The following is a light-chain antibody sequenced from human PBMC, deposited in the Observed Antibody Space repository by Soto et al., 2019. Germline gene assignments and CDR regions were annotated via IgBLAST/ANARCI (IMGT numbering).Light chain of an antibody. CDR2: DAS. V-gene: IGKV3-20*01. Sequence: EIVLTQSPGTLSLSPGERGTLYCRASQTVSSNFLAWYQQEPGQAPRLLIFDASTRATGIPDRFTGSGSGTDFTLTISRLEPEDFAVYYCQFYGDPSKTFGQGTKVDIK. J-gene: IGKJ1*01. CDR3: QFYGDPSKT. CDR1: QTVSSNF.